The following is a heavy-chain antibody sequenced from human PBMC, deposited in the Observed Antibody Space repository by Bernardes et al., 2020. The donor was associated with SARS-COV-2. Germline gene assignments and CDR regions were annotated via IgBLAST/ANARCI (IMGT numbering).Heavy chain of an antibody. V-gene: IGHV3-21*01. CDR2: ISYSGHS. Sequence: GGSLRLSCESSGFTFTTSGMTWVRQAPGKGLQWVSTISYSGHSSYGDSVKGRFTISRDNAKKSVYLQMNSLTVEDTAIYYCARDGSGWSRDLWGPGTLVIVSS. J-gene: IGHJ4*02. CDR3: ARDGSGWSRDL. D-gene: IGHD6-19*01. CDR1: GFTFTTSG.